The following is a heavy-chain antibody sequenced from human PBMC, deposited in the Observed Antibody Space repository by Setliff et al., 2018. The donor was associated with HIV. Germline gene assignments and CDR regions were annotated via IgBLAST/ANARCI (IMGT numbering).Heavy chain of an antibody. CDR2: INHSGNT. Sequence: SETLSLTCAVYGGSFSDYYWIWIRQPPGKGLEWIAEINHSGNTDYNPSLKSRVTISVDTSKNQFSLKLSSVTAADTAVYYCARVRSIFGVVIADAFGIWGQGTMVTVSS. CDR3: ARVRSIFGVVIADAFGI. V-gene: IGHV4-34*01. J-gene: IGHJ3*02. CDR1: GGSFSDYY. D-gene: IGHD3-3*01.